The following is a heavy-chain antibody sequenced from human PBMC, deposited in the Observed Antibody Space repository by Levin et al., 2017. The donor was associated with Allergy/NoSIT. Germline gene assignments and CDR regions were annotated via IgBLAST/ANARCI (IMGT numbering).Heavy chain of an antibody. CDR1: GFTFSRNC. V-gene: IGHV3-7*04. J-gene: IGHJ5*02. Sequence: GESLKISCAASGFTFSRNCMNWVRQAPGKGLEWVANIREDGSGESYVDSVKGRFTISRDNAKNSLYLEMNSLRAEDTAVYYCARDLGDRDGWGWFDPWGQGTLVTVSS. D-gene: IGHD3-16*01. CDR3: ARDLGDRDGWGWFDP. CDR2: IREDGSGE.